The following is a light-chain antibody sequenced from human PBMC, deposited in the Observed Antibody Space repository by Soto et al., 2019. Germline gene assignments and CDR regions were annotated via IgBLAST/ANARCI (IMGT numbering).Light chain of an antibody. J-gene: IGKJ3*01. CDR1: QRVSSSS. CDR3: TPYGSSPLFT. CDR2: GAS. V-gene: IGKV3-20*01. Sequence: EIVLTQSPGTLSLSPGERATLACRASQRVSSSSLAWYPQQPGQAPRLRIYGASSRATRIPDRFSGSGSGTDLTLTISRLEPEDFAVYCCTPYGSSPLFTFGPGTKVDI.